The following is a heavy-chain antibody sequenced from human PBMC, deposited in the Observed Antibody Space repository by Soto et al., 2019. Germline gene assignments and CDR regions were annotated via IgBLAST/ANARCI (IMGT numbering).Heavy chain of an antibody. Sequence: QITLKESGPTLVKPTQTLTLTCTFSGFSLSTSGVGVGWIRQPPGKALEWLALIYWDDDKRYSPSLKSRITITKDTSKNQVVLTMTYMDPVDTATYYCAHRNYDQAFDIWGQGTMVTVSS. CDR3: AHRNYDQAFDI. CDR2: IYWDDDK. J-gene: IGHJ3*02. CDR1: GFSLSTSGVG. V-gene: IGHV2-5*02. D-gene: IGHD3-22*01.